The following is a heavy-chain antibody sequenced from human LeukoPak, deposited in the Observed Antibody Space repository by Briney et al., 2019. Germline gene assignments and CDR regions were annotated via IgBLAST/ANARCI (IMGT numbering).Heavy chain of an antibody. D-gene: IGHD3-22*01. Sequence: ASVEVSCKASGYTFTGYYMHWVRQAPGQRLEWMGWINDGNGNAKYSQKFQGRVTITTDTSASTAYMELSSLRSEDTAVYYCARDMGYYDSSGYYDAFDIWGQGTMVTVSS. CDR3: ARDMGYYDSSGYYDAFDI. CDR1: GYTFTGYY. J-gene: IGHJ3*02. CDR2: INDGNGNA. V-gene: IGHV1-3*01.